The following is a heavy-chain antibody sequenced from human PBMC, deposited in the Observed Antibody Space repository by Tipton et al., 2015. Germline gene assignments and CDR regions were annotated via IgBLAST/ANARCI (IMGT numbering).Heavy chain of an antibody. CDR3: ARDWFGRFLDY. Sequence: GLVKPSQTLSLTCGVSGDSVSSDSAAWHWIRQSPSRGLEWLGRTYYRSKWYNDYAVSVKSRITINPDTSKNQFSLQLNSVTPEDSAGYYCARDWFGRFLDYWGQGTLFTVSS. D-gene: IGHD3-16*01. CDR1: GDSVSSDSAA. CDR2: TYYRSKWYN. V-gene: IGHV6-1*01. J-gene: IGHJ4*02.